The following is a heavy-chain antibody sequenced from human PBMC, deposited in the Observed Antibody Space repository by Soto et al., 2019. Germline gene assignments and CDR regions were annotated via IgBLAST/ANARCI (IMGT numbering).Heavy chain of an antibody. CDR1: GFTFSSNW. J-gene: IGHJ4*02. Sequence: GQLVESGGGLXQPGGSLRLSCVASGFTFSSNWMSWVRQAPGKGLEWVASINPDGGEKYYVDSVKGRFTXXXXXAXXXLYLQMNSLRVEDTAVYYCARAYYWGQGALVTVSS. V-gene: IGHV3-7*01. CDR3: ARAYY. CDR2: INPDGGEK. D-gene: IGHD3-16*01.